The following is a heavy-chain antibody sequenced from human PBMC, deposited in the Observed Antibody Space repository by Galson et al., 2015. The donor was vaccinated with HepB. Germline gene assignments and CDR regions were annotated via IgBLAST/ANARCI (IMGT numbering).Heavy chain of an antibody. D-gene: IGHD3-3*01. CDR3: AYRQVTIFGTASNWFDP. V-gene: IGHV2-5*02. CDR1: GFSLSTSGVS. J-gene: IGHJ5*02. CDR2: IYWDDDK. Sequence: PALVNPTQSLTLTCTFSGFSLSTSGVSVGWVRQSPEKALEWLALIYWDDDKRYSPSLKSRLSITKDTSKNQVVLTMTRMDPADTGTYYCAYRQVTIFGTASNWFDPWGQGILVTVSS.